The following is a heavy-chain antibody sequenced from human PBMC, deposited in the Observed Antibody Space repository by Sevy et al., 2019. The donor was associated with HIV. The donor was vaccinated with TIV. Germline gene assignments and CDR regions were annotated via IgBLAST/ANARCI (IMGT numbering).Heavy chain of an antibody. J-gene: IGHJ4*02. D-gene: IGHD3-3*01. V-gene: IGHV3-30*18. CDR2: ISYDRSNK. CDR3: AKEFYDFWSGYYYFDY. CDR1: GFTFSSYG. Sequence: GGSLRLSCAASGFTFSSYGMHGVRQAPCKGLEWVAVISYDRSNKYYADSVKGRFTISRDNSKNTLYLQMNSLRAEDTAVYYCAKEFYDFWSGYYYFDYWGQGTLVTVSS.